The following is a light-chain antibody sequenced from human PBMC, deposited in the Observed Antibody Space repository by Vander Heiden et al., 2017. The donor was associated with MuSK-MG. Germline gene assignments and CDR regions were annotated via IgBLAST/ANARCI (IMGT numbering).Light chain of an antibody. CDR2: AAS. Sequence: DIQMTQSPSSLSASVGDRVTITCRASQSISSYLNWYQQKPGKAPKLLIYAASSLQSGVPSRFSGSGSGTDFTLTISRLQPEDFATYYWQQSYSLFTFGRGTKVDIK. CDR1: QSISSY. J-gene: IGKJ3*01. CDR3: QQSYSLFT. V-gene: IGKV1-39*01.